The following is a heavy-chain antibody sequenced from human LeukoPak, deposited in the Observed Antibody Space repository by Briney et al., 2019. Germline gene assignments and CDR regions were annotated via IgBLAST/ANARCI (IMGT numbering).Heavy chain of an antibody. CDR1: GFTLNTYA. CDR2: ISGSGRDT. V-gene: IGHV3-23*01. CDR3: AKGREAYSGSYTPFDS. Sequence: GGSLRLSCAASGFTLNTYAMNWVRQAPGKGLECVSTISGSGRDTYYTDSVKGRFTISRDSSKNTLYLQMNSLRAEDTAVYYCAKGREAYSGSYTPFDSWGQGILVIVSS. J-gene: IGHJ4*02. D-gene: IGHD1-26*01.